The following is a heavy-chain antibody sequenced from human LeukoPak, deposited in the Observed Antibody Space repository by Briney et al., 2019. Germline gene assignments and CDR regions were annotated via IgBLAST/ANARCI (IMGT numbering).Heavy chain of an antibody. CDR3: ARDLDLAVTGTNFDY. V-gene: IGHV3-11*05. Sequence: GGSLRLSCAASGFTFSDYYMSWIRQAPGKGLEWVSYISSSSSYTNYADSVKGRFTISRDNSMNTLFLQMSSLRAEDTAIYYCARDLDLAVTGTNFDYWGQGTLVTASS. D-gene: IGHD6-19*01. CDR2: ISSSSSYT. CDR1: GFTFSDYY. J-gene: IGHJ4*02.